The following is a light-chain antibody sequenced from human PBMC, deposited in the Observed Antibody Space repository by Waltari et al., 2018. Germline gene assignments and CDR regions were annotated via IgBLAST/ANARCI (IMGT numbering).Light chain of an antibody. V-gene: IGLV1-40*01. Sequence: QSILTQPTSVSGAQGQRVTLSCTGRRANIGQGHDVHWYQAFPGTAPKLLIHGNNNRPSGVPDRFSGSKSGSSASLAINGLQAEDEADYYCQSFDSNVRGGVVFGGGTKVTVL. J-gene: IGLJ3*02. CDR3: QSFDSNVRGGVV. CDR2: GNN. CDR1: RANIGQGHD.